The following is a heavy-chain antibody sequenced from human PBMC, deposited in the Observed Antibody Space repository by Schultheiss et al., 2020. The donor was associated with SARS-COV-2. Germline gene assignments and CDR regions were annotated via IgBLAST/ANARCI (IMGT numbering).Heavy chain of an antibody. CDR1: GGSISSGSYY. CDR2: IYTSGST. V-gene: IGHV4-61*02. Sequence: SETLSLTCTVSGGSISSGSYYWSWIRQPAGKGLEWIGRIYTSGSTNYNPSLKSRVTISVDTSKNQFSLKLSSVTAADTAVYYCARGIAVAGPRFDYWGQGTLVTVSS. D-gene: IGHD6-19*01. J-gene: IGHJ4*02. CDR3: ARGIAVAGPRFDY.